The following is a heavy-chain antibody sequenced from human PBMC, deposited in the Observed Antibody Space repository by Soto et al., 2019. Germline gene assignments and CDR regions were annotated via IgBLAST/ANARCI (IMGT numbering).Heavy chain of an antibody. J-gene: IGHJ4*02. Sequence: EVQLLESGGGLVQPGGSLRLSCAASGFTFSSYAMSWVRQAPGKGLEWVSVISGSGDSTYYADSVKGRFTISRDNSKNTLYLQINSLRADDTAVYYCAKRATGTYFDYWGQGTLVTVSS. D-gene: IGHD1-1*01. V-gene: IGHV3-23*01. CDR2: ISGSGDST. CDR1: GFTFSSYA. CDR3: AKRATGTYFDY.